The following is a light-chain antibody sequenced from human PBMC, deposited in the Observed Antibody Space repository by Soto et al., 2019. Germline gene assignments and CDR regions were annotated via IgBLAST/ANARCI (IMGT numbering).Light chain of an antibody. CDR2: EVT. Sequence: QSALTQPASVSGSPEQSITISCTGSSSDVGNYNLVSWYQQYPGKAPKLIIYEVTKRPSVVSNRFSGSKSGNTASLTISGVQAEDEADYYCCSYAGSSTVVFGGGTKVTVL. CDR1: SSDVGNYNL. J-gene: IGLJ3*02. V-gene: IGLV2-23*02. CDR3: CSYAGSSTVV.